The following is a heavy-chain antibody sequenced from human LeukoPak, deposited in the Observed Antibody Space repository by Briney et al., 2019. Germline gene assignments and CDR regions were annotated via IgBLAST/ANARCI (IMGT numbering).Heavy chain of an antibody. J-gene: IGHJ4*02. V-gene: IGHV3-30*18. CDR2: ISYDGSNK. CDR3: AKVYGRGYGSGSYFDY. CDR1: GFTSSSYG. D-gene: IGHD3-10*01. Sequence: GRSLRLSCAASGFTSSSYGMHWVRQAPGKGLEWVAVISYDGSNKYYADSVKGRFTISRDNSKNTLYLQMNSLRAEDTAVCYCAKVYGRGYGSGSYFDYWGQGTLVTVSS.